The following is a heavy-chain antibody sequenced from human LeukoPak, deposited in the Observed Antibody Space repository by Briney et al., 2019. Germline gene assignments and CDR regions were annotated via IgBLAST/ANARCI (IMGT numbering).Heavy chain of an antibody. CDR3: ARFVVRGVHYYYGMDV. Sequence: PSETLSLTCAVYGVSFSGYYWSWTRQPPGKGLEWIGEINHSGSTNYNPSPKSRVTISVDTTKNQFSLKLSSVTAADTAVYYCARFVVRGVHYYYGMDVWGQGTTVTVSS. J-gene: IGHJ6*02. D-gene: IGHD3-10*01. CDR2: INHSGST. V-gene: IGHV4-34*01. CDR1: GVSFSGYY.